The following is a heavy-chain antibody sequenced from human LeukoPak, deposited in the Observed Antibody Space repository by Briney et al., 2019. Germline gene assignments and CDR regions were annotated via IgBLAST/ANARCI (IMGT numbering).Heavy chain of an antibody. V-gene: IGHV1-2*02. CDR3: ARSYSNYVDY. J-gene: IGHJ4*02. CDR2: INPNSGGT. D-gene: IGHD4-11*01. Sequence: ASVRVSCKASGYTFTSYAMNWVRQAPGQGLEWMGWINPNSGGTNYAQKFQGRVTMTRDTSISTAYMELSRLRSDDTAVYYCARSYSNYVDYWGQGTLVTVSS. CDR1: GYTFTSYA.